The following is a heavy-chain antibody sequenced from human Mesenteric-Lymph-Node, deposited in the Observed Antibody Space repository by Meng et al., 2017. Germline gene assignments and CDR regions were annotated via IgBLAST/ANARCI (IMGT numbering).Heavy chain of an antibody. CDR2: INAGNGNT. V-gene: IGHV1-3*01. D-gene: IGHD4-23*01. CDR3: ARGTGDYGGNSLDY. Sequence: ASVKVSCKASGGTFSSYAISWVRQAPGQGLEWMGGINAGNGNTKYSQKFQGRVTITRDTSASTAYMELRSLRSDDTAVYYCARGTGDYGGNSLDYWGQGTLVTVSS. J-gene: IGHJ4*02. CDR1: GGTFSSYA.